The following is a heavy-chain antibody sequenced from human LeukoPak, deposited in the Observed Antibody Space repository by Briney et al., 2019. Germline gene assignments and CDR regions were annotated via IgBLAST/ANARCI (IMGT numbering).Heavy chain of an antibody. J-gene: IGHJ4*02. Sequence: SETLSLTCTVSGGSISSSSYYWGWIRQPPGKGLEWIGSIYYSGSTYYNPSLKSRVTISVDTYKNQFSLKLSSVTAADTAVYYCARGPRSHSSWSTPSDYWGQGTLVTVSS. CDR2: IYYSGST. D-gene: IGHD6-13*01. CDR3: ARGPRSHSSWSTPSDY. CDR1: GGSISSSSYY. V-gene: IGHV4-39*01.